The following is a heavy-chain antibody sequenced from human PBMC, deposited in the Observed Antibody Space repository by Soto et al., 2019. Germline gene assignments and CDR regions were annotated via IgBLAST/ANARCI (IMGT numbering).Heavy chain of an antibody. D-gene: IGHD3-3*01. CDR2: MNPNSGNT. CDR3: ARNHGAGITIFGVVIYYYYGMDV. Sequence: ASVKISCKASGYTFTSYYINWVVQPTAQGLEGMVWMNPNSGNTGYAHKFQGRVTMTSNTSISTTYMELSSLRSEDTAVYYCARNHGAGITIFGVVIYYYYGMDVWGQGTTVTVSS. CDR1: GYTFTSYY. V-gene: IGHV1-8*01. J-gene: IGHJ6*02.